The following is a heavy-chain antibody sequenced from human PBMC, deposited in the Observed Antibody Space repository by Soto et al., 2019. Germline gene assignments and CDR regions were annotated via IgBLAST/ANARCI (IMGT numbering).Heavy chain of an antibody. CDR1: GYSISSSYY. J-gene: IGHJ5*02. CDR2: IYHSGST. D-gene: IGHD1-20*01. Sequence: XGTLSLTCAVSGYSISSSYYWCCIRQPPGKGLEWIGSIYHSGSTYYNPSLKSRVTISVDTSKNQFSLNLSSVTAADTAVYYCARGSYNWNPRVNWFDPWGQGTLVTVSS. V-gene: IGHV4-38-2*01. CDR3: ARGSYNWNPRVNWFDP.